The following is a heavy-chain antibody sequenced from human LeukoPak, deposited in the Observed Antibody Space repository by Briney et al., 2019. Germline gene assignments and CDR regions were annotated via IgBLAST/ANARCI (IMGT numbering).Heavy chain of an antibody. J-gene: IGHJ4*02. CDR2: ISYDGSDK. CDR3: AKASAMIVVVSKHFDY. V-gene: IGHV3-30*18. D-gene: IGHD3-22*01. Sequence: GGSLRLSCAASGFTFSDYGMHWVRQAPGKGLEWVAVISYDGSDKYYADSVKGRFTISRDNSKNTLYLQMNSLRAEDTAVYYCAKASAMIVVVSKHFDYWGQGTLVTVSS. CDR1: GFTFSDYG.